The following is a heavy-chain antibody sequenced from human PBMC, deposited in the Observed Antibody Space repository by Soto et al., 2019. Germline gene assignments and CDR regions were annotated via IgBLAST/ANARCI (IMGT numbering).Heavy chain of an antibody. CDR1: GGSVSGGSYC. J-gene: IGHJ2*01. CDR2: VYNSGST. CDR3: ARVPLTTYFDL. V-gene: IGHV4-61*01. D-gene: IGHD3-9*01. Sequence: QVQLQESGPGLVKPSETLSLTCTVSGGSVSGGSYCWSWIRQPPGKGLECIGYVYNSGSTTYHPSRKRRVTISVDTSKNQFSLGLSSVTAADTAVYYCARVPLTTYFDLWGRGTLVTVSS.